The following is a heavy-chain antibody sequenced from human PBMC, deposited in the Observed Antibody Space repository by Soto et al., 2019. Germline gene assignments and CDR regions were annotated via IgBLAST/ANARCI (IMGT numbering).Heavy chain of an antibody. CDR3: ARESRSWYGSIWDY. D-gene: IGHD6-13*01. CDR2: IYFSGGT. J-gene: IGHJ4*02. V-gene: IGHV4-59*12. CDR1: GGSISSYY. Sequence: ETLSLTCTVSGGSISSYYWSWIRQPPGKGLEWIGYIYFSGGTNYNPSLKSRVTISVDTSKNQFTLKLSSVTAADTAVYYCARESRSWYGSIWDYWGQGTLVTVSS.